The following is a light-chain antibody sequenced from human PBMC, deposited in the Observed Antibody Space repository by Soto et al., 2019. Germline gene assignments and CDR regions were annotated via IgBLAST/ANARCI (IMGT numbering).Light chain of an antibody. CDR3: QQYYSTLWT. CDR1: QTVSSNY. J-gene: IGKJ1*01. Sequence: EIVLTQSPGTLSLSPGERATLSCKASQTVSSNYLAWYQQKPGQPPKLLVYWASTRESGVPDRFSGSGSGTDFTLTISSLQAEDVEVYYCQQYYSTLWTFGQGTKVEIK. CDR2: WAS. V-gene: IGKV4-1*01.